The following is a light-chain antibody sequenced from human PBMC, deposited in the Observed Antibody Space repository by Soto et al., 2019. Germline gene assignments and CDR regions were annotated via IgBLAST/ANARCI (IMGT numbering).Light chain of an antibody. CDR1: QSVSSSY. CDR3: QQFATSPLT. V-gene: IGKV3-20*01. CDR2: GAS. Sequence: NVLTQSAGTLSLSPGERATLSCRASQSVSSSYLAWYQQKPGQAPRLLIYGASSRATGIPDRFSGSGSGADFTLTISRLEPEDFAVYYCQQFATSPLTFGGGGKVDI. J-gene: IGKJ4*01.